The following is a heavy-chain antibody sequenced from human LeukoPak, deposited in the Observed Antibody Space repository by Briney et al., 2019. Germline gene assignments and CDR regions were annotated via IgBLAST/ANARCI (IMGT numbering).Heavy chain of an antibody. J-gene: IGHJ4*02. Sequence: GGSLRLSCAASGFTFSTSSMNWVRQAPGKGLEWVAFIRSDGSDKYYADSVKGRFTISRDNSKKILYLQMNSLRAEDTAVFYCAKGWRYLRYYFDYWGQGTLVTVSS. CDR2: IRSDGSDK. CDR3: AKGWRYLRYYFDY. CDR1: GFTFSTSS. V-gene: IGHV3-30*02. D-gene: IGHD1-1*01.